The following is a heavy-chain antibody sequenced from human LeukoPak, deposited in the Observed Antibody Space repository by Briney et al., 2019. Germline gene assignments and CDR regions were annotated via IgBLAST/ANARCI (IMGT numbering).Heavy chain of an antibody. CDR2: TYYRSKWYN. D-gene: IGHD1-1*01. CDR3: ARDLQAGGKEGYYFDY. V-gene: IGHV6-1*01. CDR1: GDSVSSNSAA. J-gene: IGHJ4*02. Sequence: SQTLSLTCAISGDSVSSNSAAWNWIRQSPSRGLEWLGRTYYRSKWYNDYPVSVKSRITINPDTSKNQFSLQLNSVTPEDTAVYYCARDLQAGGKEGYYFDYWGQGTLVTVSS.